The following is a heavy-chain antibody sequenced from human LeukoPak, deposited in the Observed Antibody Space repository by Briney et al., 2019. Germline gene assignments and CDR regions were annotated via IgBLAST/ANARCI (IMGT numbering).Heavy chain of an antibody. CDR1: GGSISSSSYY. J-gene: IGHJ6*03. CDR3: ARLRDYHYYYMDV. V-gene: IGHV4-39*01. CDR2: IYYSGST. Sequence: SETLSLTCTVSGGSISSSSYYWGWIRQPPGKGLEWIGSIYYSGSTYYNPSLKSRVTISVDTSKNQFSLKLISVTAAETSVYYCARLRDYHYYYMDVWGKGTTVTISS.